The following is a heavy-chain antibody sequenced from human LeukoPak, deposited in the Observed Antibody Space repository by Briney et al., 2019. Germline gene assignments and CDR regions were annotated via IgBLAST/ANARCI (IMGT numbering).Heavy chain of an antibody. CDR1: GGSISSHY. CDR2: IYYSGST. CDR3: ARMLDSSGYYRFDY. J-gene: IGHJ4*02. Sequence: SETLSLTCTVSGGSISSHYWSWIRQPPGKGLEWIGYIYYSGSTNYNPSLKSRVTISVDTSKNQFSLKLSSVTAADTAVYYCARMLDSSGYYRFDYWGQGTLVTVSS. D-gene: IGHD3-22*01. V-gene: IGHV4-59*11.